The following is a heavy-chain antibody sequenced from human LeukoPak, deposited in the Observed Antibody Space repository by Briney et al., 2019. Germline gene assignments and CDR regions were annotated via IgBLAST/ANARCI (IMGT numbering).Heavy chain of an antibody. CDR1: GGAFSTYY. CDR2: INHTGTT. Sequence: SETLSLTCAVYGGAFSTYYWNWIRQAPGKGLEWLGEINHTGTTNYNPSLKSRGTLSVDTSKNQFSLKLKSVTAADTAVYYCARGAADRNNYYYYIDVWGNGTTVTVSS. J-gene: IGHJ6*03. D-gene: IGHD1/OR15-1a*01. CDR3: ARGAADRNNYYYYIDV. V-gene: IGHV4-34*01.